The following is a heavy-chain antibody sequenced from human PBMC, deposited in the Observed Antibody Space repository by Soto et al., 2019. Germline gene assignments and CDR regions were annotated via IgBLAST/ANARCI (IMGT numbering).Heavy chain of an antibody. CDR1: GGSVSSGSYY. Sequence: XTLSLPCTVSGGSVSSGSYYWSWIRQPPGKGLEWLWYIYYSGSTNYNPSLKSRVTISVDTSKNQFSLKLSSVTAADTAVYYCATDMSGYCSGGSCSGIIDYWGQGTLVTVSS. J-gene: IGHJ4*02. V-gene: IGHV4-61*01. CDR2: IYYSGST. CDR3: ATDMSGYCSGGSCSGIIDY. D-gene: IGHD2-15*01.